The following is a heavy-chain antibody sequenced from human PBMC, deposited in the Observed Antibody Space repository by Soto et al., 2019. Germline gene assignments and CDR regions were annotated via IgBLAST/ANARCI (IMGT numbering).Heavy chain of an antibody. Sequence: QVQLVESGGGVVQPGRSLRLSCAACGFTFSSYGLRWVRQAPGTGLEWVAVIYYDGSKKYYADSVKGRVTISRDNSQNTGYLQMNSLRAEDTAVYYCAKAHPADYEGDYYPRHWGQGNLVIVSA. J-gene: IGHJ4*02. CDR1: GFTFSSYG. CDR2: IYYDGSKK. CDR3: AKAHPADYEGDYYPRH. V-gene: IGHV3-30*18. D-gene: IGHD4-17*01.